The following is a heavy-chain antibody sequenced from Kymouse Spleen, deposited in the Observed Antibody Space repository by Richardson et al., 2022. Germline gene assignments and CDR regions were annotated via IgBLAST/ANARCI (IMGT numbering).Heavy chain of an antibody. CDR3: TRGYSYGSYYFDY. CDR2: IRSKANSYAT. J-gene: IGHJ4*02. Sequence: EVQLVESGGGLVQPGGSLKLSCAASGFTFSGSAMHWVRQASGKGLEWVGRIRSKANSYATAYAASVKGRFTISRDDSKNTAYLQMNSLKTEDTAVYYCTRGYSYGSYYFDYWGQGTLVTVSS. CDR1: GFTFSGSA. V-gene: IGHV3-73*02. D-gene: IGHD5-18,IGHD5-18*01.